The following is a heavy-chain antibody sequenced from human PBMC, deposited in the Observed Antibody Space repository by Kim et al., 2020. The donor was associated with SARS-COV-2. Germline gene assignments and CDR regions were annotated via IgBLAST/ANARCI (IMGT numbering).Heavy chain of an antibody. V-gene: IGHV3-13*01. D-gene: IGHD7-27*01. CDR3: ARRLPGDHYDY. J-gene: IGHJ4*02. CDR2: DT. Sequence: DTFYSDSVKGRFTISRENAKNSLYLQMNSLKAGDTAVYWCARRLPGDHYDYWGQGTLITVSS.